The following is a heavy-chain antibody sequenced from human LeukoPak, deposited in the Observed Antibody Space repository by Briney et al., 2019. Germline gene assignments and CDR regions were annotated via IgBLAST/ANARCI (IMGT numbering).Heavy chain of an antibody. V-gene: IGHV4-59*12. Sequence: PSETLSLTCTVSGGSISSYYWSWIRQPPGKGLEWIGYIYYSGSTNYNPSLRSRVTISVDTSKNQFSLKLSSVTAADTAVYYCARGPTYYYDSSGYYYGVDVWGQGTTVTVSS. CDR2: IYYSGST. CDR1: GGSISSYY. CDR3: ARGPTYYYDSSGYYYGVDV. D-gene: IGHD3-22*01. J-gene: IGHJ6*02.